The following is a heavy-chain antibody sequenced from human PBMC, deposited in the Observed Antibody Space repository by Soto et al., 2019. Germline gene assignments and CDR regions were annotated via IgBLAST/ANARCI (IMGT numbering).Heavy chain of an antibody. J-gene: IGHJ4*02. CDR2: ISGSSHTT. D-gene: IGHD3-3*01. CDR3: AKDSDCEFWSGYYYFDY. Sequence: GGSLRLSCATSGFTFSIYSMNWVRQAPGKGLEWVSYISGSSHTTYYADSVKGRFTISRDKAKNSLYLQMNSLRAEDTALYYCAKDSDCEFWSGYYYFDYWGQGTLVTVSS. V-gene: IGHV3-48*01. CDR1: GFTFSIYS.